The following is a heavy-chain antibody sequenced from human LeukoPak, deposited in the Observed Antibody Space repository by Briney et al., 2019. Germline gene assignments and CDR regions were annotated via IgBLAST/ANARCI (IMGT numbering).Heavy chain of an antibody. V-gene: IGHV4-38-2*01. J-gene: IGHJ6*03. CDR3: ARRGFDYYYYYYMDV. CDR1: GYSISSGYY. CDR2: IYYSGST. Sequence: SETLSLTCAVSGYSISSGYYWGWIRQPPGKGLEWIGSIYYSGSTYYNPSLKSRVTISVDTSKNQFSLKLSSVTAADTAVYYCARRGFDYYYYYYMDVWGKGTTVTVSS. D-gene: IGHD3-10*01.